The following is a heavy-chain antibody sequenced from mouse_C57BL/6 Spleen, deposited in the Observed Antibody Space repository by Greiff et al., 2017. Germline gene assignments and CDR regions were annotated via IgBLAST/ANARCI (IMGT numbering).Heavy chain of an antibody. V-gene: IGHV3-6*01. J-gene: IGHJ3*01. CDR3: ARDGDYYGSSYWFAY. CDR1: GYSITSGYY. Sequence: EVQLQESGPGLVKPSQSLSLTCSVTGYSITSGYYWTWIRQFPGNKLEWMGYISYDGSNNYNPSLKNRISITRDTSKNQFFLKLNSVTTEDTATYYCARDGDYYGSSYWFAYWGQGTLVTVSA. D-gene: IGHD1-1*01. CDR2: ISYDGSN.